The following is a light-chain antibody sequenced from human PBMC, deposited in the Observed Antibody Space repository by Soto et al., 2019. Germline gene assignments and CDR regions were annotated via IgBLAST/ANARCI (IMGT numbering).Light chain of an antibody. CDR1: SSDVGSYNL. CDR2: EGG. V-gene: IGLV2-23*01. J-gene: IGLJ1*01. CDR3: CSYAGSSPNYV. Sequence: QSVLTQPASVSGSPGQSITISCTGTSSDVGSYNLVSWYQQHPGKAPKLMIYEGGKRPSGVSNRFSGSKSGNTASLTISGLQAEDEADYYCCSYAGSSPNYVFGTGTKVTVL.